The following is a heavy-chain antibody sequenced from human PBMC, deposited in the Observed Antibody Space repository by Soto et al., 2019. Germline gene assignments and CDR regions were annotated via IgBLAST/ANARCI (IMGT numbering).Heavy chain of an antibody. CDR3: ARSGPYGDYDY. D-gene: IGHD4-17*01. J-gene: IGHJ4*02. CDR1: GFTVSSNH. CDR2: IYSGGST. Sequence: EVQLVESGGGLVQPGGSLRLSCAASGFTVSSNHMSWVRQAPGKGLEWVSVIYSGGSTYYADSVKGRFTISRDNSKNTLYLQMDSLRAENTAVYYCARSGPYGDYDYWCQGTLVTVSS. V-gene: IGHV3-66*01.